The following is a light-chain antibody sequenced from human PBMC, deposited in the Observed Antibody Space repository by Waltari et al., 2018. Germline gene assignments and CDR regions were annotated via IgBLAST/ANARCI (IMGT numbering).Light chain of an antibody. CDR2: KFS. J-gene: IGKJ4*01. CDR3: MQGTHPPQT. Sequence: DVVMTQSPLSLPVTLGQPASISCRSSQSLIHNNGNTYLNWFQQRPGQSPRRLIYKFSNRDSGVPDRFSGSGSGTDFTLRISRVEAEDVGVYYCMQGTHPPQTFGGGTKVEIK. V-gene: IGKV2-30*02. CDR1: QSLIHNNGNTY.